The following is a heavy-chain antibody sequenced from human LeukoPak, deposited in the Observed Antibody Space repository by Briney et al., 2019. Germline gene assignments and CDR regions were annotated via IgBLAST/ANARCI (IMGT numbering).Heavy chain of an antibody. D-gene: IGHD6-6*01. CDR2: ISSSGSTI. J-gene: IGHJ6*03. Sequence: PGGSLRLSCAASGFTFSSYEMNWVRQAPGKGLEWVSYISSSGSTIYYADSVKGRFTISRDNAKNSLYLQMNCLRAEDTAVYYCARSNEAARYYYYYMDVWGKGTTVTVSS. CDR1: GFTFSSYE. V-gene: IGHV3-48*03. CDR3: ARSNEAARYYYYYMDV.